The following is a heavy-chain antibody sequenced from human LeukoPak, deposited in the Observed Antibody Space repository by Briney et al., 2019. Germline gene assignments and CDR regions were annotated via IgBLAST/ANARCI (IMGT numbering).Heavy chain of an antibody. CDR3: ARPPGYSSGWYYFDY. D-gene: IGHD6-19*01. V-gene: IGHV4-30-4*01. CDR1: GGSISSGDYY. J-gene: IGHJ4*02. CDR2: IYYSGST. Sequence: SQTLSLTCTVSGGSISSGDYYWSWISQPPGKGLEWIGYIYYSGSTYYNPSLKSRVTISVDTSKNQFSLKLNSVTAADTAVYYCARPPGYSSGWYYFDYWGQGTLVTVSS.